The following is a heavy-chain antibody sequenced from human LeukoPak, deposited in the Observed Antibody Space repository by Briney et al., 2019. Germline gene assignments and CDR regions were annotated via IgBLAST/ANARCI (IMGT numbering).Heavy chain of an antibody. J-gene: IGHJ4*02. V-gene: IGHV3-74*01. Sequence: PGGSLRLSCAASGFAFSATSMHWVRQAPGKGLVWVSRIFSDGSSTTSAGSVKGRFTISRDNAKNTLYLQMNSLRAEDTAAYYRASSDRLDYWGQGTLVTVSS. CDR3: ASSDRLDY. CDR1: GFAFSATS. CDR2: IFSDGSST. D-gene: IGHD1-14*01.